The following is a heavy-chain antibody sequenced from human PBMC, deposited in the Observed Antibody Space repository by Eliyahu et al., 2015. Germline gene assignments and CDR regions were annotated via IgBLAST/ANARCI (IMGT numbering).Heavy chain of an antibody. D-gene: IGHD2-21*02. CDR1: GFSFGAXG. V-gene: IGHV3-30*18. Sequence: QVQLVESGGXVVQPGRSLRLSCAASGFSFGAXGMHWVRQAPGKGLGWVAFISYDGSRNYFADSVKGRFTISRDNSKDIVYLQVNSLRAEDTAVYFCAKVRGGDWGGYDYWGQGTRVTVSS. J-gene: IGHJ4*02. CDR3: AKVRGGDWGGYDY. CDR2: ISYDGSRN.